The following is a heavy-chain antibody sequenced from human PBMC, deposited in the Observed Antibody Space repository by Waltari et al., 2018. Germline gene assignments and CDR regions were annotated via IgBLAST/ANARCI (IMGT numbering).Heavy chain of an antibody. J-gene: IGHJ4*02. Sequence: QVQLAQSGAEVKKPGSSLQVSCKASGGPFSSYAIRWVGQVPGQGLEWMGGIIPIYRTPNYAQRYLHRVSITAKESTNTVYMALRSLRPEDTAVYYGARSPGERWLQVFVNDWSQGTLVTVSS. CDR1: GGPFSSYA. CDR3: ARSPGERWLQVFVND. D-gene: IGHD5-12*01. V-gene: IGHV1-69*01. CDR2: IIPIYRTP.